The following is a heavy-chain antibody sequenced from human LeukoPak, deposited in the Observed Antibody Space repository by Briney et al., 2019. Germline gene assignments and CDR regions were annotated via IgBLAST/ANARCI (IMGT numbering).Heavy chain of an antibody. CDR1: GGTSNRHA. Sequence: SVKVCCKASGGTSNRHAISWVRQAPGQGLEWMGRIIPNLGTTNRAQNFQDRVTLTADKSTNTAYMELTSLTSDDTAVYYCATTNDGGGYQWGDFFDFWGQGTLVTVSS. D-gene: IGHD3-22*01. CDR3: ATTNDGGGYQWGDFFDF. CDR2: IIPNLGTT. J-gene: IGHJ4*02. V-gene: IGHV1-69*04.